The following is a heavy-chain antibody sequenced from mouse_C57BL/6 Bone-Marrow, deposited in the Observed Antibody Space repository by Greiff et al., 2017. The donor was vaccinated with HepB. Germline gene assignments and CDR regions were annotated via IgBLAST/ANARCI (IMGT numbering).Heavy chain of an antibody. Sequence: ESGAELMKPGASVKLSCKATGYTFTGYWIEWVKQRPGHGLEWIGEILPGSGSTNYNEKFKGKATFTADTSSNTAYMQISSLTTEDSAIYYCARSGGYDYLFAYWGQGTLVTVSA. D-gene: IGHD2-4*01. V-gene: IGHV1-9*01. CDR3: ARSGGYDYLFAY. CDR2: ILPGSGST. CDR1: GYTFTGYW. J-gene: IGHJ3*01.